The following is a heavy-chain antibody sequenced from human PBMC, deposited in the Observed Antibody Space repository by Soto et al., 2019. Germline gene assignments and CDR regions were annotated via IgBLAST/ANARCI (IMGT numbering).Heavy chain of an antibody. CDR2: ISADNGNT. CDR3: ARNYGARYCYNYAVDA. Sequence: ASVKVSCKASGYTFRSYSIHWVRQAPGQSLEWMGWISADNGNTKYSEKFQGRVTLTRDTATRTAYMELNSLRSEDTAVYYCARNYGARYCYNYAVDAWGQGTTVTVS. D-gene: IGHD4-17*01. J-gene: IGHJ6*01. CDR1: GYTFRSYS. V-gene: IGHV1-3*01.